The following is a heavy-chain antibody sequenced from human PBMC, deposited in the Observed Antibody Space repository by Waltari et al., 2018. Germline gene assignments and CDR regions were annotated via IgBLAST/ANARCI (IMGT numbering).Heavy chain of an antibody. CDR1: GGTFSSNV. CDR3: ARGGAGSIVVLEPAAGFHPFDI. Sequence: QVQLVQSGAEVKKPGSSVKVSCKASGGTFSSNVISWVRQAPGQGLEWMGGLTPIFGTTNYAQKFQGRVTITADESTSTAYMGLSSLRSDDSAVYYCARGGAGSIVVLEPAAGFHPFDIWGQGTLVTVSS. CDR2: LTPIFGTT. D-gene: IGHD2-2*01. J-gene: IGHJ3*02. V-gene: IGHV1-69*01.